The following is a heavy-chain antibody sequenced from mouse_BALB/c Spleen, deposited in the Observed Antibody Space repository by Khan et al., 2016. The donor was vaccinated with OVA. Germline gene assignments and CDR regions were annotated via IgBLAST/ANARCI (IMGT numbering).Heavy chain of an antibody. V-gene: IGHV1-4*01. CDR3: ARRATEYAVDS. Sequence: QVQLKQSGAELARPGASVKLSCKASGYTFTSHTLPWVKQRPGQGLEWIGYINPRSDYIQYKQTFNDKATLTADISSSTAYMQLSSLTSEDSAGYYCARRATEYAVDSWGKGNSVTVSS. J-gene: IGHJ4*01. CDR2: INPRSDYI. CDR1: GYTFTSHT.